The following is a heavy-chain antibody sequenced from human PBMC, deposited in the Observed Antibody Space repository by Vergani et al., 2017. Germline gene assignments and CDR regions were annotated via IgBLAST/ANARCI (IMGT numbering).Heavy chain of an antibody. CDR3: ATTGDGSGSFDY. CDR1: GYTFTGYY. J-gene: IGHJ4*02. CDR2: ISYDGSNK. D-gene: IGHD3-10*01. V-gene: IGHV3-30*03. Sequence: QVQLVQSGAEVKKPGASVKVSCKASGYTFTGYYMHWVRQAPGQGLEWVAVISYDGSNKYYADSVKGRFTSSRDNSKNTLYLQMNSLRAEDTAVYYCATTGDGSGSFDYWGQGTLVTVSS.